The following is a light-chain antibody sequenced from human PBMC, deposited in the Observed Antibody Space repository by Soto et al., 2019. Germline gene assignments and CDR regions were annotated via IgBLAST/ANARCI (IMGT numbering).Light chain of an antibody. V-gene: IGKV3-15*01. CDR1: QSVSSN. CDR3: QQYNNWPRT. CDR2: GAS. J-gene: IGKJ1*01. Sequence: EVVLTPSPDTLSVSPGERATLSCRASQSVSSNLAWYQQRLGQAPRLLIYGASTRATGISARISGSGSGTEFTPTISSLQSEDFAIYYCQQYNNWPRTFGQGTKVDIK.